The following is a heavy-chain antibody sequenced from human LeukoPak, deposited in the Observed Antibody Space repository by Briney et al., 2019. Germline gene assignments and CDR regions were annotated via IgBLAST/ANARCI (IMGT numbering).Heavy chain of an antibody. D-gene: IGHD3-22*01. CDR3: ARVAAWDSSGYLFDY. J-gene: IGHJ4*02. CDR1: GSTFSSYW. V-gene: IGHV3-74*01. Sequence: GGSLRLSCAASGSTFSSYWTHWVRQAPGKGLVWVSRINSDGSSTSYADSVKGRFTISRENAKNTVYLQMNSLRAEDTAVCYCARVAAWDSSGYLFDYWGQGTLVTVSS. CDR2: INSDGSST.